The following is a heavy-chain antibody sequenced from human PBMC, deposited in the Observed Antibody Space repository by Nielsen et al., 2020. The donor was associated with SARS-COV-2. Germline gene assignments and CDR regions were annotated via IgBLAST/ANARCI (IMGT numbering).Heavy chain of an antibody. CDR3: ARVMTTVTKWDYYYYYMDV. Sequence: WLRQPPGKGLEWIGEINHSGSTNYNPSLKSRVTISVDTSKNQFSLKLSSVTAADTAVYYCARVMTTVTKWDYYYYYMDVWGKGTTVTVSS. D-gene: IGHD4-17*01. CDR2: INHSGST. J-gene: IGHJ6*03. V-gene: IGHV4-34*01.